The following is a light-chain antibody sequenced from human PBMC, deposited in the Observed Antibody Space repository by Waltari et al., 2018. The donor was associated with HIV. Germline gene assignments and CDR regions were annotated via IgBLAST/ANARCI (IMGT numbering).Light chain of an antibody. Sequence: DIRMTQSPSSLSASIGDRVTITCRASQTISNSLNWYQQTPGQAPKLLNYTASRLQSGVPSRFSGSSSGTDFTLTISSLQPDDFATYYCQQSYGTPLTFGGGTRVELK. CDR1: QTISNS. J-gene: IGKJ4*01. V-gene: IGKV1-39*01. CDR2: TAS. CDR3: QQSYGTPLT.